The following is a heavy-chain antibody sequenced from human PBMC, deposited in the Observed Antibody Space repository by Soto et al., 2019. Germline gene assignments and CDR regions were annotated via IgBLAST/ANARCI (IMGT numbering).Heavy chain of an antibody. CDR3: VRDGTKTLRDWFDP. J-gene: IGHJ5*02. V-gene: IGHV4-4*07. Sequence: SETLSLTCTVSGASISGYYWSWIRKSAGKGLEWIGRIYATGTTDYNPSLKSRVMMSVDTSKKQFSLKLRSVTAADTAVYYCVRDGTKTLRDWFDPWGQGISVTSPQ. CDR2: IYATGTT. D-gene: IGHD1-1*01. CDR1: GASISGYY.